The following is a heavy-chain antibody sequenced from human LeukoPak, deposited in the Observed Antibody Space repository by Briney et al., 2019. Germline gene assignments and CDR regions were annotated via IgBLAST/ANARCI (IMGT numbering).Heavy chain of an antibody. CDR3: TTSLYSSSWYPTSSGDY. J-gene: IGHJ4*02. D-gene: IGHD6-13*01. CDR1: GFTFSGSA. V-gene: IGHV3-73*01. CDR2: IRSKANSYAT. Sequence: PGGSPRLSCAASGFTFSGSAMHWVRQASGKGLEWVGRIRSKANSYATAYAASVKGRFPISRDDSKNTAYLQMNSLKTEDTAVYYCTTSLYSSSWYPTSSGDYWGQGTLVTVSS.